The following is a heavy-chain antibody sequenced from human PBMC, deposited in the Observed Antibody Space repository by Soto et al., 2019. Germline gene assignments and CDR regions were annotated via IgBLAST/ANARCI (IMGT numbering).Heavy chain of an antibody. CDR1: GFSVTNNY. D-gene: IGHD2-2*01. J-gene: IGHJ4*02. CDR2: IDIGGNT. Sequence: EVQVVESGGGLVQPGGSLRLSCAASGFSVTNNYMNWVRQAPGKGLEWVSIIDIGGNTYYADSVKDRFTISGDNSRNTLYLNMDSLRAEDTAVYYCARGRGSTGYLGREHYFDYWGQGTLVTVSP. V-gene: IGHV3-66*01. CDR3: ARGRGSTGYLGREHYFDY.